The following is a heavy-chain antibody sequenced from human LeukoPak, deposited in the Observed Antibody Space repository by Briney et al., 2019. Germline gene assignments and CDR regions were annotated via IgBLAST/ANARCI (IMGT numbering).Heavy chain of an antibody. CDR1: GGSISSYY. CDR2: IYYSGST. CDR3: ARRTRSNYYGSGSYYIYYYMDV. Sequence: KPSETLSLTCTVSGGSISSYYWSWIRQPPGKGLEWIGYIYYSGSTNYNPSLKSRVTISVDTSKNQFSLKLSSVTAADTAVYYCARRTRSNYYGSGSYYIYYYMDVWGKGTTVTVSS. J-gene: IGHJ6*03. D-gene: IGHD3-10*01. V-gene: IGHV4-59*01.